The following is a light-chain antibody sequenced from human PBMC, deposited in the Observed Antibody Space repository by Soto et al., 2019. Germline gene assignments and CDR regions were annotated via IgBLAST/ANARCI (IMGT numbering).Light chain of an antibody. CDR1: QTVGTY. Sequence: EIVLTQFPATLSLSPGETATLSCRASQTVGTYLAGYQQKPGQAPRLLISDASNRATGVPARFSGSGSGTDFTLTISSLEPEDFAVYFCQQRNNWPRITFGQGTRLEIK. CDR2: DAS. V-gene: IGKV3-11*01. CDR3: QQRNNWPRIT. J-gene: IGKJ5*01.